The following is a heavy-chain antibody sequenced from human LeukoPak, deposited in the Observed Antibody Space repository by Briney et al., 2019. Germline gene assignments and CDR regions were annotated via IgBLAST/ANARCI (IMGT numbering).Heavy chain of an antibody. V-gene: IGHV3-23*01. CDR2: IRGSGYST. CDR1: GFTFSSYA. Sequence: PGGSLRLSCAASGFTFSSYAMSWVRQAPGKGLEWVSAIRGSGYSTYYADSVKGRFTISRDNYKNTLYLQMNSLRAEDTAVYYCAKDGKSTSCYWSASWGQGTLVAVSS. D-gene: IGHD2-2*01. J-gene: IGHJ5*02. CDR3: AKDGKSTSCYWSAS.